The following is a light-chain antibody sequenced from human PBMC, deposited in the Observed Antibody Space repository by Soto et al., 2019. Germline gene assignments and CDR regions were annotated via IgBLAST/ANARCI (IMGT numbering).Light chain of an antibody. CDR3: SSYTSSSTPYV. J-gene: IGLJ1*01. Sequence: QSALTQPASVSGSPGQSITISCTGTSSDVGGYNYVSWYQQHPGKAPKLMIYDVSNRPSGVSNRFSGSKFGNTASLTISGLPAEDEAYFCCSSYTSSSTPYVFGTGTKLTVL. CDR2: DVS. V-gene: IGLV2-14*01. CDR1: SSDVGGYNY.